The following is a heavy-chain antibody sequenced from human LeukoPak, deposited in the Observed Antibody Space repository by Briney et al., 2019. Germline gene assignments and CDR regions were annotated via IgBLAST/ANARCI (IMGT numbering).Heavy chain of an antibody. CDR1: GFTFSSYG. Sequence: GGSLRLSCAASGFTFSSYGMHWVRQAPGKGLEWVAVISYDGSNKYYADSVKGRFTISRDNSKNTLYLQMNSLRAEDTAVYYCAKDLEVIRHYYDSSGYYNYWGQGTLVTVSS. V-gene: IGHV3-30*18. CDR3: AKDLEVIRHYYDSSGYYNY. D-gene: IGHD3-22*01. J-gene: IGHJ4*02. CDR2: ISYDGSNK.